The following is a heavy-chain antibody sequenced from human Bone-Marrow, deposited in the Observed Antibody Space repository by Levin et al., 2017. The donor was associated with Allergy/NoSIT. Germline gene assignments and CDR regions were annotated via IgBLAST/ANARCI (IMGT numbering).Heavy chain of an antibody. D-gene: IGHD1-26*01. CDR1: GFIFSNYA. CDR2: IIYDGTDK. V-gene: IGHV3-30-3*01. CDR3: ARDVTGSYSQGV. J-gene: IGHJ6*02. Sequence: PGGSLRLSCAVSGFIFSNYAMHWVRQAPGKGLEWVAVIIYDGTDKHYADSVKGRFTISRDNSKNTLYLQMNSLRAEDTALYYCARDVTGSYSQGVWGQGTTVTVSS.